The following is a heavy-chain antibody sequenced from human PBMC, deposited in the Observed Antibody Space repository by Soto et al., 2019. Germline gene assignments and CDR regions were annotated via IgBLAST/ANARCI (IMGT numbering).Heavy chain of an antibody. D-gene: IGHD2-21*02. V-gene: IGHV4-30-4*01. CDR1: GASISSTDYY. J-gene: IGHJ5*02. CDR2: VYYTGST. CDR3: VRTAREGAVAPHWFDL. Sequence: SETLSLTCTVSGASISSTDYYWIWIRHAPGKGLEWIGYVYYTGSTYYNPSLMGRLTISVDTSKNQFPLKLTSVTAAETAVYYCVRTAREGAVAPHWFDLWGQGTQVTVSS.